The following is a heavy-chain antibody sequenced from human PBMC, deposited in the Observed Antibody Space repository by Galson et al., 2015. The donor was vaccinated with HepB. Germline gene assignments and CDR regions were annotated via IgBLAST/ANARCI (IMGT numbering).Heavy chain of an antibody. CDR3: ARGGSSKTLDY. V-gene: IGHV3-30-3*01. D-gene: IGHD3-16*01. CDR1: GFTFTTYA. J-gene: IGHJ4*02. Sequence: SLRLSCAASGFTFTTYAMHWVRQAPGKGLEWVAVISDDGNNETCADSVKGRFTISRDNVRNTLYLQMNSLRAEDTAVYYCARGGSSKTLDYWGQETLVTVSS. CDR2: ISDDGNNE.